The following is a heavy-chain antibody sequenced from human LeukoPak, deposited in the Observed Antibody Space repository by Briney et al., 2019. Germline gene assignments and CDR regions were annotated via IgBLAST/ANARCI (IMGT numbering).Heavy chain of an antibody. D-gene: IGHD4-23*01. J-gene: IGHJ4*02. CDR3: ARPSPSVVTGSYFDY. CDR2: IYYSGST. CDR1: GGSISSSSYY. Sequence: SETLSLTCTVSGGSISSSSYYWGWIRQPPGKGLEWIGSIYYSGSTYYNPSLKSRVTISVDTSKNQFSLKLSSVTAADTAVYYCARPSPSVVTGSYFDYWGQGTLVTVSS. V-gene: IGHV4-39*01.